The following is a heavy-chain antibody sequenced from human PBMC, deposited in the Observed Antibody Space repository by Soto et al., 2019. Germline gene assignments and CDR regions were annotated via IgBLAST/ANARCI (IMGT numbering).Heavy chain of an antibody. CDR1: GTIFSSYT. D-gene: IGHD1-26*01. CDR3: ARGLVGRMDA. CDR2: IIPILGET. V-gene: IGHV1-69*08. Sequence: QVQLVQSGAEVKKPGSSVRVSCKASGTIFSSYTISWVRQAPGQGLEWMGRIIPILGETNSAQKFQGRVTLTADKSTNTAYMELNSLRLEDTAVYYCARGLVGRMDAWGQGTTVTVSS. J-gene: IGHJ6*02.